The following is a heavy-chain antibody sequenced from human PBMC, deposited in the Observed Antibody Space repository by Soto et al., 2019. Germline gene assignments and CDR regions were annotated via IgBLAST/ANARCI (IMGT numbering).Heavy chain of an antibody. V-gene: IGHV3-23*01. Sequence: SGYARSRKKKAPGKGQEWVSAISGSGGSTYYADSVKGRFTISRDNSKNTLYLQMNSLRAEDTAVYYCAKDPTEQSLVPRGGFDYWGQGTLVTVSS. CDR3: AKDPTEQSLVPRGGFDY. CDR2: ISGSGGST. J-gene: IGHJ4*02. CDR1: SGYA. D-gene: IGHD6-19*01.